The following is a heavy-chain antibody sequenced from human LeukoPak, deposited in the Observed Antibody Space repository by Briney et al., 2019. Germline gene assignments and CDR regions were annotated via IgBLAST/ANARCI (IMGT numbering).Heavy chain of an antibody. CDR1: GGSISSYY. V-gene: IGHV4-59*01. Sequence: SETLSLTCTVSGGSISSYYWSWIRQPPGKGLEWIGYIYYSGSTNYNPSLKSRVTISVDTSKNQFSLKLSSVTAADTAVYYCARCSSTSCFQFDPWGQGTLVTVSS. D-gene: IGHD2-2*01. CDR3: ARCSSTSCFQFDP. J-gene: IGHJ5*02. CDR2: IYYSGST.